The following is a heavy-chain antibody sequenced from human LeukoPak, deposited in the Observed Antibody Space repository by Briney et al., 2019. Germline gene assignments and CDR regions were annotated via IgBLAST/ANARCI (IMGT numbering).Heavy chain of an antibody. J-gene: IGHJ6*03. Sequence: SSETLSLTCTVSGGSISSYYWSWIRQPPGKGLEWIGHIYYSGSTNYNPSLKSRVTISVDTSKNQFPLKLSSVTAADTAVYYCARIPNSGSYLGAYYYYYMDVWGKGTTVTVPS. D-gene: IGHD1-26*01. CDR3: ARIPNSGSYLGAYYYYYMDV. V-gene: IGHV4-59*08. CDR1: GGSISSYY. CDR2: IYYSGST.